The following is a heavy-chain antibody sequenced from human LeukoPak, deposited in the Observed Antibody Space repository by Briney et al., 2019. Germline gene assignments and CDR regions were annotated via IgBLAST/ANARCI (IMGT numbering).Heavy chain of an antibody. D-gene: IGHD4-17*01. J-gene: IGHJ4*02. V-gene: IGHV1-18*01. Sequence: ASVKVSCKASGYTFISYGITWVRQAPGQGLEWMGLISGYNGNTNYTQNLQGRVTMTTDTSTSTAYMELRSLRSDDTAMYFCARDRVGTVTTPRNDYWGQGTLVTVSS. CDR3: ARDRVGTVTTPRNDY. CDR2: ISGYNGNT. CDR1: GYTFISYG.